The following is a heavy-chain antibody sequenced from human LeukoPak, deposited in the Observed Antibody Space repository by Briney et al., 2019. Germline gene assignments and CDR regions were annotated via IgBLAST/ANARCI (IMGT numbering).Heavy chain of an antibody. J-gene: IGHJ4*02. CDR2: IYSGGST. Sequence: GGSLRLSCAASGFTVSSNYMSWVRQAPGKGLEWVSVIYSGGSTYYADSVKGRFTISRDNSKNTLYLQMNSLRAEDTAVYYCARDGTVVTQDWFDYWGQGTLVTVSS. CDR3: ARDGTVVTQDWFDY. V-gene: IGHV3-66*01. CDR1: GFTVSSNY. D-gene: IGHD4-23*01.